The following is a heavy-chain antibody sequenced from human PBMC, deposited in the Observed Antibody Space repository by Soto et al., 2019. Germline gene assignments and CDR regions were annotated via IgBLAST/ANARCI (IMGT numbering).Heavy chain of an antibody. CDR1: GFTFDDYA. CDR2: INWNSGNI. Sequence: EVQLVESGGGLVQPGRSLRLSCAASGFTFDDYAMHWVRQAPGKGLEWVSGINWNSGNIGYADSVKGRFTISRDNAKNSLYLQMNSLRAEDTALYYCAKSSGGACCPYYMDVWGKGTTVTVSS. J-gene: IGHJ6*03. V-gene: IGHV3-9*01. CDR3: AKSSGGACCPYYMDV. D-gene: IGHD2-21*02.